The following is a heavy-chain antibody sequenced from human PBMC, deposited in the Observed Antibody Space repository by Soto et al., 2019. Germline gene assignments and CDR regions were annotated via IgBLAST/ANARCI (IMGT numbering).Heavy chain of an antibody. Sequence: ASVKVSCKAFGGTFKNSAISWVRQVPGQGLEWMGGIMPIFRRADYAQKFQGRVTITADKSTSTVYMELSSLGSEDTAIYYCARAEVGSTTRIDYWGQGTLVTVSS. V-gene: IGHV1-69*06. CDR1: GGTFKNSA. J-gene: IGHJ4*02. CDR3: ARAEVGSTTRIDY. CDR2: IMPIFRRA. D-gene: IGHD1-26*01.